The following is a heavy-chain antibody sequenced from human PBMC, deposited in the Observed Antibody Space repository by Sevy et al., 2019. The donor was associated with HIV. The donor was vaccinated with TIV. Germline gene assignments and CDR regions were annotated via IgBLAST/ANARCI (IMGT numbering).Heavy chain of an antibody. V-gene: IGHV3-48*01. CDR1: RFTFSIYT. D-gene: IGHD1-26*01. CDR2: IVGSSSTI. CDR3: AREIVGGPFDI. J-gene: IGHJ3*02. Sequence: GGSLRLSCAASRFTFSIYTMSWVRQAPGKGLECVPYIVGSSSTIYYADSVKGRFTISRDNAKNSLYLQMNSLRAEDTAVYYCAREIVGGPFDIWGQGTMVTVSS.